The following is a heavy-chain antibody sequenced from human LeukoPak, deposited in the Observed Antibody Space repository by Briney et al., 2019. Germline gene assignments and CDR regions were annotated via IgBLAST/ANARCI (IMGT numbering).Heavy chain of an antibody. CDR1: GFTFSSYW. V-gene: IGHV3-7*01. Sequence: GGSLRLSCAASGFTFSSYWMSWVRQTPGKGLEWVANIKQDGSEKYYVDSVKGRFTISRDNAKNSLYLQMNSLRAEDTAVYYCARAVYGDYGTWFDPWGQGTLVTVSS. CDR2: IKQDGSEK. CDR3: ARAVYGDYGTWFDP. J-gene: IGHJ5*02. D-gene: IGHD4-17*01.